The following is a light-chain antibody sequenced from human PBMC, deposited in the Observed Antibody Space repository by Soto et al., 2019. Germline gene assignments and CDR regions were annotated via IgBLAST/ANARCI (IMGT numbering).Light chain of an antibody. Sequence: QSALTQPLSASGSPGQSVTISCTGTSSDVGGYNYFSWYQQHPGKAPKVMIYDVNKRPSGVPDRFSGSKSGNTAALTVSGLQAEDEADDYCSSHAGSNNPFVFGTGTKVTVL. CDR3: SSHAGSNNPFV. CDR1: SSDVGGYNY. J-gene: IGLJ1*01. CDR2: DVN. V-gene: IGLV2-8*01.